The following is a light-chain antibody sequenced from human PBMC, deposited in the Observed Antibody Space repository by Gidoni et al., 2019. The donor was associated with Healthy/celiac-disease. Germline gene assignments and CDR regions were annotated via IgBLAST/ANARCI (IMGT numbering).Light chain of an antibody. CDR3: QHTYSVPFT. CDR1: QNITSH. Sequence: DSKMNKSPSSLSASVGNRVPITCREMQNITSHLNWYQHQPGKAPKVLIYAASSFRSGALSSFGGSGSGTDFTLTISCLQPEDLASYYCQHTYSVPFTFGQGTRLDIK. J-gene: IGKJ5*01. CDR2: AAS. V-gene: IGKV1-39*01.